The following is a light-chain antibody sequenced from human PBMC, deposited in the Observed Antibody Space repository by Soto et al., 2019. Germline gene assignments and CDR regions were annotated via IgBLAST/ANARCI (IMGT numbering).Light chain of an antibody. CDR2: EVF. CDR1: SSDVGGYKF. J-gene: IGLJ2*01. CDR3: SSYTSTNTLV. V-gene: IGLV2-14*01. Sequence: QAALTQPASVSGSPGQSITISCTGTSSDVGGYKFVSWYQHHPGKAPKLMIYEVFNRPSGVSDRFSGSKSGYTASLTISGLQAEDEADYYCSSYTSTNTLVFGGGTKLTVL.